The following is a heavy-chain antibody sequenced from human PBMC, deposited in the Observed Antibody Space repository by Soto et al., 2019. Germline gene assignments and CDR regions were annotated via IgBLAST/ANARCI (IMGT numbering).Heavy chain of an antibody. CDR1: GDSITSNSYF. CDR2: IYYSGTT. CDR3: GRHFSVDSFDY. J-gene: IGHJ4*02. D-gene: IGHD3-9*01. V-gene: IGHV4-39*01. Sequence: QLQLQESGPGLVKPSETLSLTCTVSGDSITSNSYFWAWIRQPPGKGLEWIGSIYYSGTTYNNPSLKSRFSISVDRSKNQFSLKLSSVTAADTAVYYCGRHFSVDSFDYWGQGALVTVSS.